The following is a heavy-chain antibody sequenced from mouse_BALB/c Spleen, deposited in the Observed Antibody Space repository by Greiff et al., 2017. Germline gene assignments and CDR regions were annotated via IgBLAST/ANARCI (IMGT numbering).Heavy chain of an antibody. Sequence: QVQLQQSGAELVRPGASVTLSCKASGYTFTDYEMHWVKQTPVHGLEWIGAIDPETGGTAYNQKFKGKATLTADKSSSTAYMELRSLTSEDSAVYYCTRKRSYYDYDDYAMDYWGQGTSVTVSS. J-gene: IGHJ4*01. D-gene: IGHD2-4*01. CDR1: GYTFTDYE. V-gene: IGHV1-15*01. CDR2: IDPETGGT. CDR3: TRKRSYYDYDDYAMDY.